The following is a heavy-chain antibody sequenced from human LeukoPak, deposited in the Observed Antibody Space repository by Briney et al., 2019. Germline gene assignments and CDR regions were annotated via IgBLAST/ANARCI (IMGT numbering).Heavy chain of an antibody. V-gene: IGHV1-46*01. CDR1: GYTFTSYY. CDR3: ARVGSIAARPFDY. Sequence: ASVKVSCKASGYTFTSYYMHWVRQAPGQGLEWMGIINPSGGSTSYAQKFQGRVTMTRDTSTSTAYMELRSLRSDDTAVYYCARVGSIAARPFDYWGQGTLVTVSS. J-gene: IGHJ4*02. CDR2: INPSGGST. D-gene: IGHD6-6*01.